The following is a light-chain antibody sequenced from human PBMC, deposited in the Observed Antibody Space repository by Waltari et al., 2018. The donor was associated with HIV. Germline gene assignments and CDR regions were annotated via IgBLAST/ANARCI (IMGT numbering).Light chain of an antibody. J-gene: IGLJ2*01. CDR2: QDS. Sequence: SYALTQPPSESVSPGQTASITCPGEILGATYPCWYQQKPGQSPVLGIYQDSKRPSGIPERFSGSNSGNTATLTISGTQAMDEADYYCQAWDSSTGVFGGGTKLTVL. CDR3: QAWDSSTGV. V-gene: IGLV3-1*01. CDR1: ILGATY.